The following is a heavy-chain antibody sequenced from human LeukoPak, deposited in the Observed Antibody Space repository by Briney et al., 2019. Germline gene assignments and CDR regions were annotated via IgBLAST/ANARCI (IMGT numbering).Heavy chain of an antibody. Sequence: LRLSCAASGFTVSSNYMSWVRQHPGKGLEWIGYIYYSGSTYYNPSLKSRVTISVDTSKNQFSLKLSSVTAADTAVYYCARESSTSRRVRGFDYWGQGTLVTVSS. V-gene: IGHV4-31*02. CDR1: GFTVSSNY. D-gene: IGHD2-2*01. J-gene: IGHJ4*02. CDR2: IYYSGST. CDR3: ARESSTSRRVRGFDY.